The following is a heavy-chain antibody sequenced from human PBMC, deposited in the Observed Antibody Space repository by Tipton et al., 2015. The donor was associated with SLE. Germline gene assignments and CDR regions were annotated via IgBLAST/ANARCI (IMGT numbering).Heavy chain of an antibody. Sequence: SLRLSCAASGFTFSSYEMNWVRQAPGKGLEWVSYISSSGSTIYYADSVKGRFTISRDNAKNSLYLQMNSLRAEDTAVYYCVKGPAGRKGIAAAGNWYFDLWGRGTLVTVSS. D-gene: IGHD6-13*01. CDR3: VKGPAGRKGIAAAGNWYFDL. J-gene: IGHJ2*01. CDR2: ISSSGSTI. CDR1: GFTFSSYE. V-gene: IGHV3-48*03.